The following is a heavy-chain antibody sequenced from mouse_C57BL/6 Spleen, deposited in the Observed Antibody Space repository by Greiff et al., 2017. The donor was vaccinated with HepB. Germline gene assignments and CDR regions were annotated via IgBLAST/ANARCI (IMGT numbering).Heavy chain of an antibody. V-gene: IGHV1-69*01. CDR3: ARDFDY. Sequence: QVQLQQPGAELVMPGASVKLSCKASGYTFTSYWMHRVKQRPGQGLEWIGEIDPSDSYTNYNQKFKGKSTLTVDKSSSTAYMQLSSLTSEDSAVYYCARDFDYWGQGTTLTVSS. J-gene: IGHJ2*01. CDR2: IDPSDSYT. CDR1: GYTFTSYW.